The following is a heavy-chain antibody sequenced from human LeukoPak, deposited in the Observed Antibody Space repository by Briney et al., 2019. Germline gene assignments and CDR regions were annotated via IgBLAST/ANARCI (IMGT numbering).Heavy chain of an antibody. V-gene: IGHV3-48*03. CDR3: ARRAGAYSHPYDY. CDR1: GFTFSSYE. CDR2: IGSSGAGI. D-gene: IGHD4/OR15-4a*01. J-gene: IGHJ4*02. Sequence: PGGSLRLSCVASGFTFSSYEMNWVRQAPGKGLEWVSYIGSSGAGIKYADSVKGRCTISRDNSKNTLYLQMNSLRAEDTAVYYCARRAGAYSHPYDYWGQGTLVTVSS.